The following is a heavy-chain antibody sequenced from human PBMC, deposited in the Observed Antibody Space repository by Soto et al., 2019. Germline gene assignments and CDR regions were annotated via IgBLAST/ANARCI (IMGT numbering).Heavy chain of an antibody. CDR2: ISSSSSYI. D-gene: IGHD3-9*01. Sequence: GGSLRLSCAASGFTFSSYSLNWVRQAPGKGLEWVSSISSSSSYIYYADSVKGRFTISRDNAKNSLYLQMNSLRAEDTAVYFCARRSGEYFPFDYWGQGTLVTVSS. V-gene: IGHV3-21*01. J-gene: IGHJ4*02. CDR3: ARRSGEYFPFDY. CDR1: GFTFSSYS.